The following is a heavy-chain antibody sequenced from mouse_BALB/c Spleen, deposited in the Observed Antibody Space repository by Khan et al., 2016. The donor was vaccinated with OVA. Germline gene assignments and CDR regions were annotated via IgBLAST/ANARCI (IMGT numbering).Heavy chain of an antibody. V-gene: IGHV9-4*02. CDR1: GYTFTNAG. Sequence: QIQLVQSGPELKKPGETVRISCKASGYTFTNAGMQWVQKMPGKGLKWIGWINTHSGVPKYAEDFKGRFAFSLETSASTVYLQITNLKNEDTATYFCARGGADYYRNDGGAMDYWGQGTSVTDSS. CDR2: INTHSGVP. J-gene: IGHJ4*01. D-gene: IGHD2-14*01. CDR3: ARGGADYYRNDGGAMDY.